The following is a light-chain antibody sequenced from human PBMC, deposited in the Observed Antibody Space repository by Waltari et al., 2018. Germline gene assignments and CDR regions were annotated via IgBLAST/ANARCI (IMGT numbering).Light chain of an antibody. V-gene: IGKV3-15*01. CDR1: QSLNGN. J-gene: IGKJ2*01. CDR3: QQYNNWPNT. Sequence: IVLTQSPATLSVSPGERATLSCRASQSLNGNFAWYQQKPGQAPRLLIYGGSTWATGIPPRFSGSGSGTEFTLTISSLQSEDVAVYYCQQYNNWPNTFGQGTNLEIK. CDR2: GGS.